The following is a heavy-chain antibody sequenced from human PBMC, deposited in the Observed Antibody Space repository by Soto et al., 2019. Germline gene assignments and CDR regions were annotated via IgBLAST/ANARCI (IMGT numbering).Heavy chain of an antibody. V-gene: IGHV3-48*02. CDR3: VADSRFGRHWCSHCDK. J-gene: IGHJ4*02. Sequence: EVQLVESGGGLVQPGGSLRLSCAAAGFKFNYYAMKWVRRFPGKGLEWVSYMSATSAKIDYADSVKGRFTISRDNARNSRSFQMDILRDEDTSVYHCVADSRFGRHWCSHCDKWGRGTLVTVSS. CDR2: MSATSAKI. D-gene: IGHD3-3*01. CDR1: GFKFNYYA.